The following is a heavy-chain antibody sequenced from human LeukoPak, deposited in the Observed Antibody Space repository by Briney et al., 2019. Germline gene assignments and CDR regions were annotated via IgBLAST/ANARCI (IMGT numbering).Heavy chain of an antibody. CDR2: IHYSGST. D-gene: IGHD3-22*01. J-gene: IGHJ5*02. V-gene: IGHV4-34*01. CDR1: GGSFSGYY. Sequence: SETLSLTCAVYGGSFSGYYWSWIRQPPGKGLEWIGSIHYSGSTYYNPSLKSRVTVSVDTSKNQFSLKLSSVTAADTAVYYCARHVHDSSGYYNDARNWFDPWGQGTLVTVSS. CDR3: ARHVHDSSGYYNDARNWFDP.